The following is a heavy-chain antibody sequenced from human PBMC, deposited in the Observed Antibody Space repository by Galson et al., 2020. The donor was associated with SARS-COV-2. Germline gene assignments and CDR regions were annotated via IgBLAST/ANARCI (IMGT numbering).Heavy chain of an antibody. Sequence: SETLSLTCTVSGGSISSSSYYWGWIRQPPGKGLEWIGSIYYSGSTYYNPSLKSRVTISVDTSKNQFSLKLSSVTAADTAVYYCARVLGYFDWLVRTPSSHFDYWGQGTLVTVSS. CDR2: IYYSGST. CDR3: ARVLGYFDWLVRTPSSHFDY. D-gene: IGHD3-9*01. J-gene: IGHJ4*02. V-gene: IGHV4-39*07. CDR1: GGSISSSSYY.